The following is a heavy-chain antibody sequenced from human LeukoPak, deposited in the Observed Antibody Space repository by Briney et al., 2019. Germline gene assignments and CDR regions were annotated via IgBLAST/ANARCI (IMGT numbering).Heavy chain of an antibody. CDR3: AAIYSSSAEGVWYYYYYGMDV. V-gene: IGHV4-39*01. J-gene: IGHJ6*02. CDR1: GGSISSSSYY. D-gene: IGHD6-6*01. CDR2: IYYSGST. Sequence: SETLSLTCTVSGGSISSSSYYWGWIRQPPGKGLEWIGSIYYSGSTYYNPSLKSRVTISVDTSKNQFSLKLSSVTAADTAVYYCAAIYSSSAEGVWYYYYYGMDVWGQGTLVTVSS.